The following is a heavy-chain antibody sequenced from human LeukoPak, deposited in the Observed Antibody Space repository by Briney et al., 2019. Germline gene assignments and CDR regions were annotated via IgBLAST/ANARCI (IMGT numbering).Heavy chain of an antibody. Sequence: KTSETLSLTCAVSGGSISSGGYYWSWIRQPPGKGLEWIGEINHSGSTNYNPSLKSRVTISVDTSKNQFSLKLSSVTAADTAVYYCARGLRCSSTSCYFRELPNNWFDPWGQGTLVTVSS. CDR3: ARGLRCSSTSCYFRELPNNWFDP. D-gene: IGHD2-2*01. J-gene: IGHJ5*02. V-gene: IGHV4-34*01. CDR1: GGSISSGGYY. CDR2: INHSGST.